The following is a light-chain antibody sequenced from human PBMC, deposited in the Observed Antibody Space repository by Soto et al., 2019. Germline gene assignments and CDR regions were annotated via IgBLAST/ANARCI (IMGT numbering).Light chain of an antibody. J-gene: IGKJ4*01. CDR2: GVS. Sequence: EIVLTQSPGTLSLSPGEKATLSCRASQSVGDTFLSWYQQKPGLAPRLLIYGVSNRATGIPDRFSGSGSGTDFILTISRLEPEDFAVYYCQHFGRSPLTFGGGTKVEIK. V-gene: IGKV3-20*01. CDR3: QHFGRSPLT. CDR1: QSVGDTF.